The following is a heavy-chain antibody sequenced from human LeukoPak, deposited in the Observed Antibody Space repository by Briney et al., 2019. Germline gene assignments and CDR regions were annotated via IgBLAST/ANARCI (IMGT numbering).Heavy chain of an antibody. CDR2: IYYSGST. Sequence: SETLSLTCTVSGGSISSYYWSWIRQPPGKGLEWIGYIYYSGSTNYNPSLKSRVTISVDTSKNQFSLKLSSVTAADTAVYYCARDRGYGDFPKYFDLWGRGTLVTVSS. V-gene: IGHV4-59*01. D-gene: IGHD4-17*01. J-gene: IGHJ2*01. CDR3: ARDRGYGDFPKYFDL. CDR1: GGSISSYY.